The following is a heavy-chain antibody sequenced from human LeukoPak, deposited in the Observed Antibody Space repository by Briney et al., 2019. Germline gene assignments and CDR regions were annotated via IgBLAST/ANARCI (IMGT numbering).Heavy chain of an antibody. CDR2: ISGSGGST. D-gene: IGHD2-15*01. J-gene: IGHJ4*02. Sequence: AGGSLRLSCAASGFTFSSYAMSWVRQAPGKGLEWVSAISGSGGSTYYADSVKGRFTISRDNSKNTLYLQMNSLRAEDTAVYYCAKAVTSCSGGSCLLRGLFDYWGQGTLVTVSS. CDR1: GFTFSSYA. CDR3: AKAVTSCSGGSCLLRGLFDY. V-gene: IGHV3-23*01.